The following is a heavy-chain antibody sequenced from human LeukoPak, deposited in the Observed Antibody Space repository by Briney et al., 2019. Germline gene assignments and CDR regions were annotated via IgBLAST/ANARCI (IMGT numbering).Heavy chain of an antibody. CDR1: GYTFTGYY. CDR2: INPNSGGT. J-gene: IGHJ4*02. Sequence: ASVKVSCKASGYTFTGYYMVWVRQAPGQGLEWMGRINPNSGGTNYAQKFQGRVTMTGDTSISTAYMELSRLTSDDTAVYYCARGLGGNYPGNWGQGTQATVSS. V-gene: IGHV1-2*02. D-gene: IGHD2-21*01. CDR3: ARGLGGNYPGN.